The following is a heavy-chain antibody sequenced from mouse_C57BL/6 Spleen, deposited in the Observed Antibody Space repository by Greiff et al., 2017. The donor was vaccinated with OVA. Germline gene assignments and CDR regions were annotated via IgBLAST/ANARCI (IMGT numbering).Heavy chain of an antibody. CDR3: ASLTTVVATDAMDY. V-gene: IGHV1-64*01. CDR2: IHPNSGST. D-gene: IGHD1-1*01. J-gene: IGHJ4*01. CDR1: GYTFTSYW. Sequence: QVQLQQPGAELVKPGASVKLSCKASGYTFTSYWMPWVKQRPGQGLEWIGMIHPNSGSTNYNEKFKSKATLTVDKSSSTAYMQLSSLTSEDSAVYYCASLTTVVATDAMDYWGQGTSVTVSS.